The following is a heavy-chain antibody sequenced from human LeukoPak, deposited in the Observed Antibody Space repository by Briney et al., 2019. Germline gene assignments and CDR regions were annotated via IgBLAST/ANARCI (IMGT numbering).Heavy chain of an antibody. Sequence: GGSLRLSCAASGFTFSSYGMHWVRQAPGKGLEWVAVIWYDGSNKYYADSVKGRFTISRDNSENTLYLQMNSLRAEDTAVYYCARGKGGINAFDIWGQGTMVTVSS. V-gene: IGHV3-33*01. CDR1: GFTFSSYG. CDR3: ARGKGGINAFDI. D-gene: IGHD1-26*01. CDR2: IWYDGSNK. J-gene: IGHJ3*02.